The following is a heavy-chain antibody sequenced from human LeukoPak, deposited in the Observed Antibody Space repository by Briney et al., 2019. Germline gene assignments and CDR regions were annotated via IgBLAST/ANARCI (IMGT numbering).Heavy chain of an antibody. D-gene: IGHD6-19*01. Sequence: GRSLRLSCAASGFTFDDYAMHWVRQAPGKGLEWVSGISWNSGSIGYADSVKGRFTISRDNAKNSLYLQMNSLRAEDTALYYCAKVAGTAGYYYYMDVWGKGTTVTVSS. CDR1: GFTFDDYA. J-gene: IGHJ6*03. CDR2: ISWNSGSI. V-gene: IGHV3-9*01. CDR3: AKVAGTAGYYYYMDV.